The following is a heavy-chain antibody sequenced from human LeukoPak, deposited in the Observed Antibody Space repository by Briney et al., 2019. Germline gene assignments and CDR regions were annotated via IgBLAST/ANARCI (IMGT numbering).Heavy chain of an antibody. CDR1: GYTLTSYG. CDR3: ARPRYSNYLYNWFDP. V-gene: IGHV1-18*01. Sequence: GASVKVSCKASGYTLTSYGISWVRQAPGQGLEWMGWISAYNGNTNYAQKLQGRVTMTTDTSTSTAYMELRSLRSDDTAVYYCARPRYSNYLYNWFDPWGQGTLVTVSS. J-gene: IGHJ5*02. D-gene: IGHD4-11*01. CDR2: ISAYNGNT.